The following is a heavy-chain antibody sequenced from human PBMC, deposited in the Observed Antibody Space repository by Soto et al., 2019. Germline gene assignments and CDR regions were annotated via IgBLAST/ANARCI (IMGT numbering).Heavy chain of an antibody. Sequence: QMQLVESGGGVVQPGRSLRLSCTASGFTFSNHAMHWLRLAPGKGLEWLALISYDGSDKYYADSVKGRFTISKDHSKNTLYLQMNSLRPEDTAVYYCARDPHPTANLIFDFWGQGTLVTVSS. V-gene: IGHV3-30-3*01. J-gene: IGHJ4*02. CDR3: ARDPHPTANLIFDF. CDR1: GFTFSNHA. CDR2: ISYDGSDK. D-gene: IGHD4-17*01.